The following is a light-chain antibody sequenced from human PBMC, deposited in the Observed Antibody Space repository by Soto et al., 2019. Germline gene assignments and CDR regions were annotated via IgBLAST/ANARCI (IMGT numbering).Light chain of an antibody. CDR2: DVS. CDR3: CSYAGSYTLV. CDR1: SSDVGGYNY. J-gene: IGLJ2*01. V-gene: IGLV2-11*01. Sequence: QSALTQPRSVFGSPGQSVTISCTGTSSDVGGYNYVSWYQQHPGKAPKLMIYDVSKRPSGVPDRFSGSKSGNSASLTISGLQADDEADYYCCSYAGSYTLVFGGGTKLTVL.